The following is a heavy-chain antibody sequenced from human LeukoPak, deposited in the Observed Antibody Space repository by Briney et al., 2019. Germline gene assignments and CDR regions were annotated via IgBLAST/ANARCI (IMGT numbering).Heavy chain of an antibody. J-gene: IGHJ1*01. Sequence: ASVKVSCKASGYTFTSCYMHWVRQAPGQGLEWMGIINPSGGSTSYAQKFQGRVTMTRDTSTSTVYMELSSLRSEDTAVYYCARDSPLYGSGSYYNDEYFQHWGQGTLVTVSS. CDR2: INPSGGST. CDR3: ARDSPLYGSGSYYNDEYFQH. D-gene: IGHD3-10*01. CDR1: GYTFTSCY. V-gene: IGHV1-46*03.